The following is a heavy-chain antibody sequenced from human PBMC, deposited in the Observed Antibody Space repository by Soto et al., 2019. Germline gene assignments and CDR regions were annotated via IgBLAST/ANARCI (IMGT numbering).Heavy chain of an antibody. CDR3: ARGEVAGYY. CDR1: GFTFSSYG. CDR2: ISYDGSNK. J-gene: IGHJ4*02. Sequence: QVQLMESGGGVVQPGRSLRLSCAASGFTFSSYGMHWVRQAPGKGLEWVAVISYDGSNKYYADSVKGRFTISRDNSKNTLYLQMNSLRAEDTAVYYCARGEVAGYYWGQGTLVTVSS. D-gene: IGHD6-19*01. V-gene: IGHV3-30*03.